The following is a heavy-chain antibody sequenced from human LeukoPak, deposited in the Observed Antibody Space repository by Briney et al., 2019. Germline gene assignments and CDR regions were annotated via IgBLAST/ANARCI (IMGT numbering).Heavy chain of an antibody. D-gene: IGHD6-13*01. J-gene: IGHJ4*02. Sequence: ASVKVSCKASGYTFTGYYMHWVRQAPGQGLEWMGWINPNSGGTNYAQKFQGRVTMTRDTSISTAYMELSSLRSEDTAVYYCAAGASSIAAAGSLWGQGTLVTVSS. CDR2: INPNSGGT. V-gene: IGHV1-2*02. CDR1: GYTFTGYY. CDR3: AAGASSIAAAGSL.